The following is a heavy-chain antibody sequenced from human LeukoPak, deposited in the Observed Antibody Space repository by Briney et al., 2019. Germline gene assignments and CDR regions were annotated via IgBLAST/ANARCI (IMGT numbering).Heavy chain of an antibody. V-gene: IGHV3-23*01. D-gene: IGHD6-13*01. Sequence: GGSLRLSCAASGFTFDTHAMSWVRQAPGKGLEWISTMSGHGHNVYYADSVKGRFTISRDNSKNTLYLHMNSLRAEDTAIYYCAKGIAAAMDYWGQGTLVTVSA. CDR2: MSGHGHNV. CDR3: AKGIAAAMDY. J-gene: IGHJ4*02. CDR1: GFTFDTHA.